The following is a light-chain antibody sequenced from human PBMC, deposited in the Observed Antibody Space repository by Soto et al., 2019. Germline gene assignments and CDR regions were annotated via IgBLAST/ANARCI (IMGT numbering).Light chain of an antibody. Sequence: EIVMTQSPATLSVSPGERATLSCRASQDVGSNLAWYQQKPGQAPRLLIYAASTRATGISARFSAGGSGTEFTLTISSLQSEDLAAYFCQQYNTWPPAFTFGQGTKLEI. CDR2: AAS. J-gene: IGKJ2*01. V-gene: IGKV3-15*01. CDR3: QQYNTWPPAFT. CDR1: QDVGSN.